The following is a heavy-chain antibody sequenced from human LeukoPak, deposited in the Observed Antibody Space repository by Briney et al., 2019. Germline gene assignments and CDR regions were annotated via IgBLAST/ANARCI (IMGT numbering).Heavy chain of an antibody. J-gene: IGHJ6*02. V-gene: IGHV3-49*04. CDR3: TRDRGYYDILTGYQTYYYYYGMDV. CDR2: IRSKAYGGTT. Sequence: PGRSLRLSCTASGFTFGDYAMSWVRQAPGKGLEWVGFIRSKAYGGTTEYAASVKGRFTISRDDSKSIAYLQMNSLKTEDTAVYYCTRDRGYYDILTGYQTYYYYYGMDVWGQGTTVTVSS. D-gene: IGHD3-9*01. CDR1: GFTFGDYA.